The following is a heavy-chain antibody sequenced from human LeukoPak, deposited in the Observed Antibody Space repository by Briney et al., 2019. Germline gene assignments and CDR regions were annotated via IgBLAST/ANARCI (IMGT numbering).Heavy chain of an antibody. J-gene: IGHJ5*02. V-gene: IGHV1-69*13. D-gene: IGHD3-3*01. Sequence: GASVKVSCKASGGTFSSYAISWVRQAPGQGLEWMGGIIPIFGTANYAQKFQGRVTITADESTSTAYMELSSLRSEDTAVYYCARDGGERTIFGVVTLNWFDPWGQGTLVTVSS. CDR3: ARDGGERTIFGVVTLNWFDP. CDR1: GGTFSSYA. CDR2: IIPIFGTA.